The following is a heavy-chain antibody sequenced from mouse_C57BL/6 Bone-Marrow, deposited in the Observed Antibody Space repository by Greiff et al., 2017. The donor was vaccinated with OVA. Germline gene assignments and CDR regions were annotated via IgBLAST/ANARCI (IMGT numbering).Heavy chain of an antibody. D-gene: IGHD1-1*01. J-gene: IGHJ1*03. Sequence: VKLQQPGAELVKPGASVKLSCKASGYTFTSYWMHWVKQRPGRGLEWIGRIDPNSGGTKYNEKFKSKATLTVDKPSSTAYMQLSSLTSEDSAVYYCANYYGSSSYWYFDVWGTGTTVTVSS. CDR3: ANYYGSSSYWYFDV. V-gene: IGHV1-72*01. CDR2: IDPNSGGT. CDR1: GYTFTSYW.